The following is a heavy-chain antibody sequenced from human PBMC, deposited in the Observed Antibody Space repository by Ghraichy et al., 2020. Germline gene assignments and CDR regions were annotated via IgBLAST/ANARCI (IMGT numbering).Heavy chain of an antibody. Sequence: GGSLRLSCAASGFTFNNAWMSWVRQAPGKGLEWVGRIKSKTDGGTIDYGVPVKGRFTISRDDSKNTLYLQMNSLKTEDTAVYYCTYYYDSSGRPPYFDYWGQGTLVTVSS. D-gene: IGHD3-22*01. CDR3: TYYYDSSGRPPYFDY. CDR2: IKSKTDGGTI. J-gene: IGHJ4*02. V-gene: IGHV3-15*01. CDR1: GFTFNNAW.